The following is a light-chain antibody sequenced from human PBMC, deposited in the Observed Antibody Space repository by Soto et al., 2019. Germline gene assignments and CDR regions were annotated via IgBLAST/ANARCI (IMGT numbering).Light chain of an antibody. J-gene: IGKJ5*01. Sequence: EIVMTQSTATLSVSPGERVALSCGASQSVSSNLAWYQQKPGQAPRLLIFGASTRATGIPARFSGSGSGTEFTLTISSLQSEDFAVYYCQQYNKWPPITFGQGTRLEIK. V-gene: IGKV3-15*01. CDR2: GAS. CDR1: QSVSSN. CDR3: QQYNKWPPIT.